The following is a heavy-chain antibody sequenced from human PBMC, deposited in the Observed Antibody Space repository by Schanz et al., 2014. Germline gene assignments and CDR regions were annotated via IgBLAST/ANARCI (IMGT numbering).Heavy chain of an antibody. CDR2: ISDRGDGT. D-gene: IGHD3-3*01. CDR1: GFTFTTFA. V-gene: IGHV3-23*04. CDR3: ARDKGGYYPFDY. Sequence: DVQLAESGGGFVQPGGSLRLSCATSGFTFTTFAMTWVRQAPGKGLEWVSGISDRGDGTNYGDSVRGRFTISRDNAKNSLYLQMDSLRGDDTAVYYCARDKGGYYPFDYWGRGTLVTVSS. J-gene: IGHJ4*02.